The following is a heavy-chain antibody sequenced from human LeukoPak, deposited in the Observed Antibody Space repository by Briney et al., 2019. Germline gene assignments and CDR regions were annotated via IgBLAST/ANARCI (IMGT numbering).Heavy chain of an antibody. CDR1: GFTFDNYW. CDR3: ARASGGGWALDY. V-gene: IGHV3-7*03. CDR2: IKQDGSEK. J-gene: IGHJ4*02. Sequence: GGSLRLSCAASGFTFDNYWMNWVRQAPGKGLEWVANIKQDGSEKYYVDSVKGRFTISRDNAKKSLYLQMNSLRAEDTAVYYCARASGGGWALDYWGQGTLVTVSS. D-gene: IGHD6-19*01.